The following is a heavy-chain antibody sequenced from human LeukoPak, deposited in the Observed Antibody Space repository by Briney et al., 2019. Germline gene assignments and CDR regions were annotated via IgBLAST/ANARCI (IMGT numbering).Heavy chain of an antibody. D-gene: IGHD5-12*01. CDR1: GGSISNYF. V-gene: IGHV4-59*08. CDR3: ARAGGYSGYGSFDY. J-gene: IGHJ4*02. CDR2: FFQSGSA. Sequence: KPSETLSLTRTVSGGSISNYFWNWIRQPPGKGLEWIGYFFQSGSAKYNPSLKSRVTLSADTSKNQVSLKLNSVTAADTAVYFCARAGGYSGYGSFDYWGQGILVPVSS.